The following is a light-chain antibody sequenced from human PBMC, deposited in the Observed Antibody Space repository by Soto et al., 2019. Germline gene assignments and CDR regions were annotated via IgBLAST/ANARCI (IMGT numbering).Light chain of an antibody. V-gene: IGKV1-27*01. CDR3: QEYNSVPYT. J-gene: IGKJ2*01. CDR1: QGIHPF. Sequence: QMTQSPFSLSASGGGRVLISCPAGQGIHPFLAWYQKKPGEIPKLLIYAASTLQSGVPSRFSGSGSGTDFTLTISSLQPEDVATYYCQEYNSVPYTFGQGTKLEIK. CDR2: AAS.